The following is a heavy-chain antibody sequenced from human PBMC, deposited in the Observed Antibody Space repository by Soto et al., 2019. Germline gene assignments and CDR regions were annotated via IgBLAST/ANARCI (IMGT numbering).Heavy chain of an antibody. V-gene: IGHV3-72*01. D-gene: IGHD1-26*01. CDR3: SKVEGG. Sequence: EAQLVESGGGLVQPGGSLTLSCAASGFTFSDYYMEWVRQAPGKGLEWVARSRNKAKSYTTDYAASVKGRFTISRDLSKNSLYLQMNNLKTEDTAVYYCSKVEGGWGQGTLVTVSS. J-gene: IGHJ4*02. CDR2: SRNKAKSYTT. CDR1: GFTFSDYY.